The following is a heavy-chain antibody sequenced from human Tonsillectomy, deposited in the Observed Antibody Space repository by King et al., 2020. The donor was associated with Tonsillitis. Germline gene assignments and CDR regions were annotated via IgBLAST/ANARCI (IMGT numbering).Heavy chain of an antibody. Sequence: VQLVESGGGLVQPGGSLRLSGAASGFTFSSYSMNWVRQAPGKGLEWVSYISSSSSTIYYADSVKGRFTISRDNAKNSLYLQMNSLRAEDTAVYYCARAVTGTTDAFDIWGQGTMVTVSS. J-gene: IGHJ3*02. CDR3: ARAVTGTTDAFDI. D-gene: IGHD1-7*01. V-gene: IGHV3-48*01. CDR2: ISSSSSTI. CDR1: GFTFSSYS.